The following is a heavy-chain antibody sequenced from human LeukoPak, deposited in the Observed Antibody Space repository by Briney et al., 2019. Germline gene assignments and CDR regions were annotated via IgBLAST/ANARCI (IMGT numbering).Heavy chain of an antibody. CDR2: INPSGGST. J-gene: IGHJ6*03. V-gene: IGHV1-46*04. D-gene: IGHD5-12*01. Sequence: ASVKVSCKASGYTFTSYYMHWVRQAPGQGLEWMGIINPSGGSTSYAQKLQGRVTMTRDTSTSTVYMELSSLRSEDTAVYYCASGSPSPTSYYYYYMDVWGKGTTVTVSS. CDR3: ASGSPSPTSYYYYYMDV. CDR1: GYTFTSYY.